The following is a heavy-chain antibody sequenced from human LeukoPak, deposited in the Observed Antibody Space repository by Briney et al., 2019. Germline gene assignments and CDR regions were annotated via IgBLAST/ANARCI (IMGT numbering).Heavy chain of an antibody. V-gene: IGHV4-31*03. CDR1: GGSISSGGYY. CDR2: IYYSGST. Sequence: SQTLSLTCTVSGGSISSGGYYWSWIRQHPGKGLEWIGYIYYSGSTYYNPSLKSRVTISVDTSKNQFSLKLSSVTAAGTAVYYCARNRRFALYYYYGMDVWGKGTTVTVSS. J-gene: IGHJ6*04. CDR3: ARNRRFALYYYYGMDV. D-gene: IGHD1-14*01.